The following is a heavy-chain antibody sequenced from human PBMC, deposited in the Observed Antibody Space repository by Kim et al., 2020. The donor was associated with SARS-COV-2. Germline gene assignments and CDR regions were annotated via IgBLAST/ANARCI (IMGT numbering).Heavy chain of an antibody. V-gene: IGHV5-51*01. D-gene: IGHD3-10*01. J-gene: IGHJ5*02. CDR3: ARGRAEIWFGEFFGRWFDP. CDR2: IYPGDSDT. CDR1: GYSFTSYW. Sequence: GESLKISCKGSGYSFTSYWIGWVRQMPGKGLEWMGIIYPGDSDTRYSPSFQGQVTISADKSISTAYLQWSSLKASDSAMYYCARGRAEIWFGEFFGRWFDPWAQGTRVTVSS.